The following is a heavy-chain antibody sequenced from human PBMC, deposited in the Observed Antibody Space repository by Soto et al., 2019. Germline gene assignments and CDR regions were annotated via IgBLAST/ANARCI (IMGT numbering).Heavy chain of an antibody. J-gene: IGHJ4*02. CDR2: VYYSGST. V-gene: IGHV4-39*01. D-gene: IGHD3-9*01. CDR1: GGPVSRCSFY. Sequence: EDLSLPCTFSGGPVSRCSFYWGWVRQPPGKGLEWIGSVYYSGSTYYNPSLESRVTISVDKSKNQFSLKLMSLSAADTAVYYCGRLEGLATISYYFDYWGQGALVTV. CDR3: GRLEGLATISYYFDY.